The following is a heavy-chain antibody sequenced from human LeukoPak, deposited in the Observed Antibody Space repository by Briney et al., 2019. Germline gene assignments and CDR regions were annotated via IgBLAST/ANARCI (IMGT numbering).Heavy chain of an antibody. CDR3: ASVRGEKGLTQLWTYYYYYYMDV. CDR2: IYYSGST. D-gene: IGHD5-18*01. J-gene: IGHJ6*03. V-gene: IGHV4-59*12. Sequence: SETLSLTCTVSGGSISRYYWSWIRQPPGKGLEWIGYIYYSGSTYYNPSLKSRVTISVDASKNQFSLKLSSVTAAGTAVYYCASVRGEKGLTQLWTYYYYYYMDVWGKGTTVTVSS. CDR1: GGSISRYY.